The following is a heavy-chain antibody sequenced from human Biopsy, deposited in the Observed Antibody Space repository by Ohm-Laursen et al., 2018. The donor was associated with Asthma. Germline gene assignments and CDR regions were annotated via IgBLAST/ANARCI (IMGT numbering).Heavy chain of an antibody. CDR1: GGTFTTYV. CDR3: ARKAGSCISRTCYSLDF. CDR2: INSVFGTT. J-gene: IGHJ4*02. V-gene: IGHV1-69*13. D-gene: IGHD2-2*01. Sequence: SVKASCKSLGGTFTTYVIGWARQAPGQGLEWMGGINSVFGTTTYPQKFQDRVTITADDSTSTVYMELSSLRSEDTAVYYCARKAGSCISRTCYSLDFWGQGTLVTVSS.